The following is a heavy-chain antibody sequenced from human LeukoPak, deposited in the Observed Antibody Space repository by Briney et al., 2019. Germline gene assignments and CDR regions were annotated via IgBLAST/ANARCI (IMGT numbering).Heavy chain of an antibody. Sequence: PSETLSLTCAVYGGSFSGYYWSWIRQPPGKGLEWIGEINHSGSTNYNPSLKSRVTISVDTSKNQFSLKLSSVTAADTAVYYCARREMGDYDYVWGSYRETDYWGQGTLVTVSS. CDR3: ARREMGDYDYVWGSYRETDY. D-gene: IGHD3-16*02. CDR2: INHSGST. J-gene: IGHJ4*02. CDR1: GGSFSGYY. V-gene: IGHV4-34*01.